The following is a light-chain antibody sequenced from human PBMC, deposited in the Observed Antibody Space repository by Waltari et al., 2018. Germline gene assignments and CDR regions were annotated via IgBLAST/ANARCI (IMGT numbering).Light chain of an antibody. J-gene: IGKJ3*01. CDR2: TAS. Sequence: DIQMTQSPSSLSASVGDTVIMTCRASQRITPYLTWYQQKPGKAPTLLIFTASTLPGGGPSRFSGSGSETDFTLTISGLQPEDFATYYCQQSVRFPFTFGPGTKVDMK. CDR3: QQSVRFPFT. V-gene: IGKV1-39*01. CDR1: QRITPY.